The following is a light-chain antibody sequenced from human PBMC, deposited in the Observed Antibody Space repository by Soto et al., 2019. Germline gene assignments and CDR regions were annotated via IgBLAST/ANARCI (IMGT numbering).Light chain of an antibody. Sequence: QSVLTQPASVSGSPGQSITISCTGTSSDVGGYDFVSWYQHHPSKAPKLIIYEVRTRPSGVSHRFSGSKSGNTASLTISGLQAEDEADYYCNSYTNSNTYVFGSGTKVTV. V-gene: IGLV2-14*01. CDR1: SSDVGGYDF. CDR3: NSYTNSNTYV. J-gene: IGLJ1*01. CDR2: EVR.